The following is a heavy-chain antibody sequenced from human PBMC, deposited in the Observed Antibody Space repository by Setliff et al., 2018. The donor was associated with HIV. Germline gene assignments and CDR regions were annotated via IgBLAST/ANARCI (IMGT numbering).Heavy chain of an antibody. Sequence: SETLSLTCAGSNYSINSGYYWGWIRQPPGKGLEWMGSIYHSGSTYYNPSLKSRVTISVDTSKNQVSLRLTSVTAADTAVYYCARQSITIFGVVISGFDPWGQGTLVTVSS. J-gene: IGHJ5*02. CDR3: ARQSITIFGVVISGFDP. CDR1: NYSINSGYY. V-gene: IGHV4-38-2*01. CDR2: IYHSGST. D-gene: IGHD3-3*01.